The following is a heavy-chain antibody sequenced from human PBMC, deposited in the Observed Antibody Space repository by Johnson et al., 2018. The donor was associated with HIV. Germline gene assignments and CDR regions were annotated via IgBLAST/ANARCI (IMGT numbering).Heavy chain of an antibody. CDR1: GFTFSSYW. V-gene: IGHV3-74*01. J-gene: IGHJ3*02. D-gene: IGHD2-15*01. CDR2: INSDGSNK. Sequence: VQLVESGGGLVQPGGSLRLSCAASGFTFSSYWMHWVRQAPGKGLVWVSRINSDGSNKYYADSVKGRFTISRDNSKNTLYLQMNSLRAEDTAVYYCARDRRVSREGYCSGGSFYPYIAYIDAFDIWGQGTMVTVSS. CDR3: ARDRRVSREGYCSGGSFYPYIAYIDAFDI.